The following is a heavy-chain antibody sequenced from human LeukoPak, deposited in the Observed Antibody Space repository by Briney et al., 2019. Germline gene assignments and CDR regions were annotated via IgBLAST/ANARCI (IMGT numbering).Heavy chain of an antibody. V-gene: IGHV1-2*02. CDR2: INPKSGGT. J-gene: IGHJ4*02. D-gene: IGHD7-27*01. CDR1: GYTFTSYY. CDR3: ARLGNQFDH. Sequence: ASVKVSCKASGYTFTSYYMHWVRQAPGQGLEWMGWINPKSGGTNYEQKFQGRVTMTRDTSISTAYMELSELRSDDTAVYYCARLGNQFDHWGQGTLVTVSS.